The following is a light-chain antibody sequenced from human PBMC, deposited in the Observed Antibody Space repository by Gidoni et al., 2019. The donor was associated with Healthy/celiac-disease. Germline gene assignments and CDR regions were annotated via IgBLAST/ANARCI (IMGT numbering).Light chain of an antibody. V-gene: IGKV3-11*01. J-gene: IGKJ1*01. CDR1: QSVSSY. CDR3: QQRRT. Sequence: EIVLTQSPATLSLSPGERATLSCRASQSVSSYLAWYQQKPGQAPRLLIYDASNRATGIPARFSGSWSGTDFTLTISSLEPEDFAVYYCQQRRTFGQGTKVEIK. CDR2: DAS.